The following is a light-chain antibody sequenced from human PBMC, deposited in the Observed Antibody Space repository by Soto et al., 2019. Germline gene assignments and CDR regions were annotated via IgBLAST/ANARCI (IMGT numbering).Light chain of an antibody. Sequence: DIQMTQSPSTLSASVGDRVTITCRASQSTSSWLAWYQQKPGKALKVLIYDVSSLESGVPSRFSGSGSGTEFTLTINSLQPDDFATYYCQQYNTYSGTFGQGTKVDIK. CDR3: QQYNTYSGT. CDR1: QSTSSW. V-gene: IGKV1-5*01. J-gene: IGKJ1*01. CDR2: DVS.